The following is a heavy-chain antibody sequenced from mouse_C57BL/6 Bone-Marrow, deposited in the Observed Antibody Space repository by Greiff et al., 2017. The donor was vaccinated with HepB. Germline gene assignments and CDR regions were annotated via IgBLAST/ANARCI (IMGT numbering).Heavy chain of an antibody. J-gene: IGHJ4*01. CDR1: GFTFSDFY. Sequence: EVQGVESGGGLVQSGRSLRLSCATSGFTFSDFYMEWVRQAPGKGLEWIAASRNKANDYTKEYSASVKGRFIVSRDTSPSILYLHMNALRAEETAIYYCARDCYGYDEGYAMDYWGQGTAVTVSA. CDR3: ARDCYGYDEGYAMDY. D-gene: IGHD2-2*01. V-gene: IGHV7-1*01. CDR2: SRNKANDYTK.